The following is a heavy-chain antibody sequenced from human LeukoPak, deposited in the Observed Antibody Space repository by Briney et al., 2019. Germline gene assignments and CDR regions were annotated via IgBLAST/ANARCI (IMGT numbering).Heavy chain of an antibody. Sequence: GGSLRLSCAASGFRFSNAWMNWVRQAPGKGLEWVGRIRSHADSGTTEYAAPVKGRFTISRDDSKNTLYLQMNSLRTEDAAVYYCSAITIGAAGMIDYWGQGAQVTVSS. CDR2: IRSHADSGTT. V-gene: IGHV3-15*07. J-gene: IGHJ4*02. CDR3: SAITIGAAGMIDY. CDR1: GFRFSNAW. D-gene: IGHD6-13*01.